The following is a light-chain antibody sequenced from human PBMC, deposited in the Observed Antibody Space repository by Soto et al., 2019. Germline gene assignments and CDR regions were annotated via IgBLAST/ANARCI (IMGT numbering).Light chain of an antibody. Sequence: IGLSQSPATLSLAPRERSPRSCRASQSVSSCIAWYKQKPGQAPRLLIYDASNRATGIPARFSGSGSGTEFTLTISSMPSEDCAVYYCQKYDDWPPMYTVSQGTK. V-gene: IGKV3-11*01. J-gene: IGKJ2*01. CDR3: QKYDDWPPMYT. CDR1: QSVSSC. CDR2: DAS.